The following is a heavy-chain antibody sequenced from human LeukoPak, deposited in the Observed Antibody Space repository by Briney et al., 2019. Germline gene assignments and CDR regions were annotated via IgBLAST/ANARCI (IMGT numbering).Heavy chain of an antibody. D-gene: IGHD3-10*01. Sequence: PGGSLRLSCAASWFTVSSNYMSWGRQAPGKGLEWVSVIYSGGSTYYADSVKGRFTISRDNSKNTLYLQMNSLRAEDTAVYYCARGGQGEDSDYWGQGTLVTVSS. CDR2: IYSGGST. V-gene: IGHV3-53*01. J-gene: IGHJ4*02. CDR3: ARGGQGEDSDY. CDR1: WFTVSSNY.